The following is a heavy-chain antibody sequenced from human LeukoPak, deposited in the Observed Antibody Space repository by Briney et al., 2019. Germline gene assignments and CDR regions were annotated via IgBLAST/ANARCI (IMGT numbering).Heavy chain of an antibody. CDR2: IYGSGST. CDR3: AKEGTSRTYLNGFDP. V-gene: IGHV4-59*01. D-gene: IGHD1-1*01. Sequence: SETLALTCAAAGVSSSSYYRSWVRQPPGKGLEWIGCIYGSGSTNYNPSLKCRVTLSVDTSKNQFYLKLSSVTGADTAVYYRAKEGTSRTYLNGFDPWGQGTLVTVSS. CDR1: GVSSSSYY. J-gene: IGHJ5*02.